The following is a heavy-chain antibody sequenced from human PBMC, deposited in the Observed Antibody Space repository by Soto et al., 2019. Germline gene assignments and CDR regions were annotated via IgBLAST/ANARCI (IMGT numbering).Heavy chain of an antibody. Sequence: ASVKVSCKASGCTCTSYGISWVRQAPGQGLEWMGWISAYNGNTNYAQKLQGRVTMTTATSTSTAYMELRSLRSDDTAVYYCYLIPSSGSYDPNYYYYYGMDVWGQGTTVTVSS. CDR2: ISAYNGNT. J-gene: IGHJ6*02. CDR3: YLIPSSGSYDPNYYYYYGMDV. CDR1: GCTCTSYG. V-gene: IGHV1-18*01. D-gene: IGHD6-19*01.